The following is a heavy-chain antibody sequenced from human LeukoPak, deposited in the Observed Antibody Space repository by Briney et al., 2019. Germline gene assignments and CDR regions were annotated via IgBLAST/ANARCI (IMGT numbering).Heavy chain of an antibody. V-gene: IGHV3-23*01. J-gene: IGHJ4*02. CDR1: GFTFSSYA. D-gene: IGHD5-18*01. CDR3: AKDQRGYSWGGDY. Sequence: PGGSLRLSCAASGFTFSSYAMSWVRQAPGKGLEWVSAISGSGGSTYYADSVKGRFTISKDNSKNTLYLQMNSLRAEDTAVYYCAKDQRGYSWGGDYWGQGTLVTVSS. CDR2: ISGSGGST.